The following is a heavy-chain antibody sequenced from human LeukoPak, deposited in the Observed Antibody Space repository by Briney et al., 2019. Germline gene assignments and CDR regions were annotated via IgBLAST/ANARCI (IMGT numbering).Heavy chain of an antibody. V-gene: IGHV1-8*02. Sequence: RRASVKVSCKASGGTFSSYAISWVRQAPGQGLEWMGWMNPNSGDTGYPQKFQGRVTMTRDTSITTAYMELSSLRSEDTAVYYCARYYDILTGYFDYWGQGTLVTVSS. D-gene: IGHD3-9*01. J-gene: IGHJ4*02. CDR2: MNPNSGDT. CDR3: ARYYDILTGYFDY. CDR1: GGTFSSYA.